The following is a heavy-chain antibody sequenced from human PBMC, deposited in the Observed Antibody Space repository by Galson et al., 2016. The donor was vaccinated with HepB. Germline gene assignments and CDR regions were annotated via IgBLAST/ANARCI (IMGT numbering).Heavy chain of an antibody. CDR3: ARIVPASAGTGYPDY. V-gene: IGHV3-53*01. D-gene: IGHD6-13*01. CDR1: GFSVSSTY. J-gene: IGHJ4*02. Sequence: SLRLSCAGSGFSVSSTYMSWVRQTPGKGLEWVAVIYASGNSHYGDSVKGQFSIFRDISKNTLYLQMNSLSVEGTAVYFCARIVPASAGTGYPDYWGQGTLVTVSS. CDR2: IYASGNS.